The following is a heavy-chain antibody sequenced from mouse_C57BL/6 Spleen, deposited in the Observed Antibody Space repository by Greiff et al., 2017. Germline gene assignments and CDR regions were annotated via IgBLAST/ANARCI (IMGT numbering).Heavy chain of an antibody. CDR3: ARERSNPYAMDY. CDR1: GYSFTDYN. D-gene: IGHD2-5*01. V-gene: IGHV1-39*01. Sequence: EVQLQQSGPELVKPGASVKISCKASGYSFTDYNMNWVKQSHGKSLEWIGVINPNYGTTRYNQKFKGKATLTVDQSSSTAYMQLNSLTSEDSAVYYWARERSNPYAMDYWGQGTSVTVSS. J-gene: IGHJ4*01. CDR2: INPNYGTT.